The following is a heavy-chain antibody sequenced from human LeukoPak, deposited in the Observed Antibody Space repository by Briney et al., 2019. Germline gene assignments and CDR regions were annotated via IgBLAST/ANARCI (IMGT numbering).Heavy chain of an antibody. V-gene: IGHV4-34*01. D-gene: IGHD4-23*01. Sequence: SETLSLTCAVYGGSFSGYYWSWIRQPPGKGLEWIGEINHSGSTYYNPSLKSRVTISVDTSKNQFSLKLSSVTAADTAVYYCAREVTSWGQGTLVTVSS. J-gene: IGHJ4*02. CDR2: INHSGST. CDR3: AREVTS. CDR1: GGSFSGYY.